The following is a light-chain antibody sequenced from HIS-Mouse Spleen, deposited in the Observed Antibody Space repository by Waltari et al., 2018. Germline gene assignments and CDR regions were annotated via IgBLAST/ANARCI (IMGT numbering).Light chain of an antibody. CDR2: DVS. CDR3: CSYAGSYTYV. V-gene: IGLV2-11*01. J-gene: IGLJ1*01. CDR1: SSDVGGYHD. Sequence: QSALTQPRSVSGSPGQSVTISCPGTSSDVGGYHDFSWYQQHPGKAPKLMIYDVSKRPSGVPDRFSGSKSGNTASLTISGLQAEDEADYYCCSYAGSYTYVFGTGTKVTVL.